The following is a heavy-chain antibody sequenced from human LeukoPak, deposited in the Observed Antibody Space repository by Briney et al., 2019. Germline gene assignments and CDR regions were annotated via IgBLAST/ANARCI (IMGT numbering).Heavy chain of an antibody. CDR2: IYYSGST. CDR1: GGSISSYY. J-gene: IGHJ3*02. D-gene: IGHD3-3*01. V-gene: IGHV4-59*01. Sequence: PSETLSLTCTVSGGSISSYYWSWIRQPPGKGLEWIGYIYYSGSTNYNPSLKSRVTMSVDTSKNQFSLKLSSVTAADTAVYYCARDIGVDDFWSGYYQSGDAFDIWGQGTMVTVSS. CDR3: ARDIGVDDFWSGYYQSGDAFDI.